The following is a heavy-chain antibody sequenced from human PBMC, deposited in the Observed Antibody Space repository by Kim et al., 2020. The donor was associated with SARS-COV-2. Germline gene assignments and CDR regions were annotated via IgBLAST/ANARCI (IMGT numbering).Heavy chain of an antibody. Sequence: GGSLRLSCAASGFTFSNAWMSWVRQAPGKGLEWVGRIKSKTDGGTTDYAAPVKGRFTISRDDSKNTLYLQMNSLKTEDTAVYYCTTIYSSGWYGEDYWGQGTLVTVSS. CDR1: GFTFSNAW. D-gene: IGHD6-19*01. CDR3: TTIYSSGWYGEDY. CDR2: IKSKTDGGTT. V-gene: IGHV3-15*01. J-gene: IGHJ4*02.